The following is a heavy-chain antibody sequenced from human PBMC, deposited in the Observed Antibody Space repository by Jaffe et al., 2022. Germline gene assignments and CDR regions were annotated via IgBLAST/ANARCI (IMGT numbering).Heavy chain of an antibody. J-gene: IGHJ3*01. Sequence: EVQLVESGGGLVQPGGSLRLSCSASDFIFSNYDMHWVRQTTGKGPEWVSGVGIAGETYYLDSVKGRFTISRDNAKKSFYLQMNSLTDGDTGVYYCTRGLFERRGSSKGDDAFDLWGQGTLVTVSS. CDR2: VGIAGET. CDR1: DFIFSNYD. CDR3: TRGLFERRGSSKGDDAFDL. V-gene: IGHV3-13*01. D-gene: IGHD5-18*01.